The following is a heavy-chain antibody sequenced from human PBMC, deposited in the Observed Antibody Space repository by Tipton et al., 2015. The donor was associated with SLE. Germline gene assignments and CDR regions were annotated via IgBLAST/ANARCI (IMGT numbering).Heavy chain of an antibody. CDR1: GGSISSSSYY. CDR3: ARDSPHYSNYVSWFDP. V-gene: IGHV4-39*07. CDR2: IYYSGST. Sequence: TLSLTCTVSGGSISSSSYYWGWIRQPPGNGLEWIGSIYYSGSTYYNPSLKSRVTISVDTSKNQFSLKLSSVTAADTAVYYCARDSPHYSNYVSWFDPWGQGTLVTVSS. J-gene: IGHJ5*02. D-gene: IGHD4-11*01.